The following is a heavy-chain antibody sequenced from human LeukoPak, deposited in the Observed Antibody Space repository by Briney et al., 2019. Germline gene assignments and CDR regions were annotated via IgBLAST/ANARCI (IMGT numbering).Heavy chain of an antibody. CDR3: ARARAPYYDILTGSPEAFDI. J-gene: IGHJ3*02. D-gene: IGHD3-9*01. CDR1: GGSFSGYY. Sequence: SETLSLTCAGYGGSFSGYYWSWIRQPPGKGLEWIGEINHSGSTNYNPSLKSRVSISIDTSKNHFSLKLTSVTAADTAVYYCARARAPYYDILTGSPEAFDIWGQGTMVTVSS. V-gene: IGHV4-34*01. CDR2: INHSGST.